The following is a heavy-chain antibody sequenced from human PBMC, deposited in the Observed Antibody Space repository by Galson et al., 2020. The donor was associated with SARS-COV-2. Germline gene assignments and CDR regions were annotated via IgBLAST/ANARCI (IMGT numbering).Heavy chain of an antibody. Sequence: SVKVSCKASGGTFSSYAISWVRQAPGQGLEWMGGIIPIFGTANYAQKFQGRVTITADESTSTAYMELSSLRSEDTAVYYCASGSPSPAAPYNWFDPWGQGTLVTVSS. CDR3: ASGSPSPAAPYNWFDP. V-gene: IGHV1-69*13. D-gene: IGHD2-15*01. CDR2: IIPIFGTA. J-gene: IGHJ5*02. CDR1: GGTFSSYA.